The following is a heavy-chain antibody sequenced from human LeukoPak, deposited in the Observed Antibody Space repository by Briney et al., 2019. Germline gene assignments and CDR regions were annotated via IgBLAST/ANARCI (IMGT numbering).Heavy chain of an antibody. Sequence: GASVKVSCKASGYTYTSYYMHWVRQAPGQGLEWMGIINPSGGSTSYAQKFQGRVTMTRDMSTSTVYMELSSLRSEDAAVYYCASADRDGYNPYFDYWGQGTLVTVSS. CDR3: ASADRDGYNPYFDY. CDR2: INPSGGST. V-gene: IGHV1-46*01. CDR1: GYTYTSYY. J-gene: IGHJ4*02. D-gene: IGHD5-24*01.